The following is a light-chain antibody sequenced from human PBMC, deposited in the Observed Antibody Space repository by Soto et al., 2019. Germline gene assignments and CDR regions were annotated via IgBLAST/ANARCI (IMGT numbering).Light chain of an antibody. J-gene: IGLJ2*01. CDR3: TSYTSSNTHVV. V-gene: IGLV2-14*01. CDR2: EVS. Sequence: QSVLTQPASVSGSPGQSITISCTGTSSDVGGYTYVSWYQHHPGKAPKLMIYEVSNRPSGVSNRFSGSKSGNTASLTISGLQAEDEGDYYCTSYTSSNTHVVFGGGTKVTVL. CDR1: SSDVGGYTY.